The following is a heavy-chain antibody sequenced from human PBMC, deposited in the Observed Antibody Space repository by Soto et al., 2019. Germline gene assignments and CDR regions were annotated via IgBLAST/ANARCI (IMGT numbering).Heavy chain of an antibody. Sequence: QVQLQVSGPGLVKPSGTLSLTCTVSGDSISSNNWWNWVRQTPGKGLDWIGEIHPRGDFNYHPSLESRVTLSVDKSKNQVSLRLPSLTAADTAVYFCARVRAGCSRTSCYLEDWGRGTLVTVSS. J-gene: IGHJ4*02. CDR3: ARVRAGCSRTSCYLED. D-gene: IGHD2-2*01. CDR1: GDSISSNNW. CDR2: IHPRGDF. V-gene: IGHV4-4*02.